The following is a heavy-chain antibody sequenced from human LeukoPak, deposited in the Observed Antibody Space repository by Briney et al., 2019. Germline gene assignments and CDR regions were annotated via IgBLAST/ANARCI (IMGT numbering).Heavy chain of an antibody. D-gene: IGHD3-10*01. Sequence: SVKVSCKASGGTFSNYAITWVRQAPGQGLEWMGGVTPVFGTAIYAQQFRGRPTITADRFTSTAYMELSSLRSGDTAVYFCAAEVAYNYGWAHDYWGQGTRVTVSS. CDR3: AAEVAYNYGWAHDY. CDR1: GGTFSNYA. CDR2: VTPVFGTA. V-gene: IGHV1-69*06. J-gene: IGHJ4*02.